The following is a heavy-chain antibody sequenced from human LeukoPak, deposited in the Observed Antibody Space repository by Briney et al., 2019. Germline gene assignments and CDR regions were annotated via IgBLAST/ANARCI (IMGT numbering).Heavy chain of an antibody. V-gene: IGHV3-23*01. Sequence: GGSLRLSCAASGFTFSSYAVSWVRQAPGKGLEWVSAISGSGGSTYYADSVKGRFTISRDNSKNTLYLQMNSLRAEDMAVYYCAKDLYYYGSGSYYNAPFDYWGQGTLVTVSS. CDR2: ISGSGGST. J-gene: IGHJ4*02. D-gene: IGHD3-10*01. CDR3: AKDLYYYGSGSYYNAPFDY. CDR1: GFTFSSYA.